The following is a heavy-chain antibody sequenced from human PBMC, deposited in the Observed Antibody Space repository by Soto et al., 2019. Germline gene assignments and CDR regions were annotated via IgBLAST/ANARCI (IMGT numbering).Heavy chain of an antibody. CDR1: GGSFSGYY. D-gene: IGHD7-27*01. CDR2: INHSGST. Sequence: QVQLQQWGAGLLKPSETLSLTCAVYGGSFSGYYWSWIRQPPGKGLEWIGEINHSGSTNYNPSLKSRVTISVDTSKNQFSLKLSSVTAADTAVYYCARGPLGWYVDYWGQGTLVTVSS. V-gene: IGHV4-34*01. CDR3: ARGPLGWYVDY. J-gene: IGHJ4*02.